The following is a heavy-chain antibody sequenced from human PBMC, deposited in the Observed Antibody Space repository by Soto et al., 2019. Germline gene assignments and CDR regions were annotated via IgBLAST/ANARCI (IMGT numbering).Heavy chain of an antibody. D-gene: IGHD6-13*01. CDR2: IGSSSLNI. CDR1: GFTFSAYS. CDR3: TRDGDGSTWTDFDY. Sequence: GGSLRLSCAASGFTFSAYSMSWVRQAPGKGLEWTSYIGSSSLNIYYADSVKGRFTISRDNAENSLYLQMNSLRDEDAAVYYCTRDGDGSTWTDFDYWGQGTLVTVSS. V-gene: IGHV3-48*02. J-gene: IGHJ4*02.